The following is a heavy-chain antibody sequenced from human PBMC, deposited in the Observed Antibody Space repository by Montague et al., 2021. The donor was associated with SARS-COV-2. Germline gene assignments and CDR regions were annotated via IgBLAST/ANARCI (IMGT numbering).Heavy chain of an antibody. J-gene: IGHJ6*02. Sequence: SETLSLTCAVSASTIGPSVFPLASFPQPTSRGPAFLGCLFYTYFTNSIPSLKSRVTISVDTPQNHFSLKLSSVTAADTAVYYCASLRGSAGILTAFQGVSYSYGMDAWG. CDR2: LFYTYFT. CDR3: ASLRGSAGILTAFQGVSYSYGMDA. CDR1: ASTIGPSVFP. D-gene: IGHD3-9*01. V-gene: IGHV4-61*03.